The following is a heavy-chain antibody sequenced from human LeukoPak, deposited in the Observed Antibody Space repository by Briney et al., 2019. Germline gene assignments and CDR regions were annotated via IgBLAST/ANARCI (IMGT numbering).Heavy chain of an antibody. CDR1: GFTFDDYA. D-gene: IGHD6-13*01. J-gene: IGHJ4*02. Sequence: AGGSLRLSCAASGFTFDDYAMHWVRQAPGKGLEWVSGISWNSGSIGYADSVKGRFTISRDNAKNSLYLQMNSLRAEDTAVYYCASSYIAAAGTDYWGQGTLVTVSS. CDR3: ASSYIAAAGTDY. CDR2: ISWNSGSI. V-gene: IGHV3-9*01.